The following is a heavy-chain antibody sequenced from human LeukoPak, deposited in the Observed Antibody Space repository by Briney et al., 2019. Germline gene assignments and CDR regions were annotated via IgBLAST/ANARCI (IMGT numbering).Heavy chain of an antibody. CDR2: IYPDDSRT. J-gene: IGHJ4*02. V-gene: IGHV5-51*01. Sequence: TGESLRISCKGSGYRFTKSWIGWVRQMPGKGLEWLGIIYPDDSRTRYSPSFQGQVTISVDKSITTAYLQWTSLKASDTAMYYCARPSYGASDYWGQGTLVTVSS. CDR1: GYRFTKSW. CDR3: ARPSYGASDY. D-gene: IGHD4-17*01.